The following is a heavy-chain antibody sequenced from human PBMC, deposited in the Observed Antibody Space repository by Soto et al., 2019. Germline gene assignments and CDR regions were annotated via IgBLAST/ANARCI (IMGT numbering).Heavy chain of an antibody. D-gene: IGHD7-27*01. CDR3: ARGRYCLTGRCFPNWFDS. CDR2: IYKSATT. V-gene: IGHV4-30-4*01. Sequence: SETLSLTCSVSGDSISNLDYFWAWIRQPPGQALEYIGYIYKSATTYYNPSFESRVAIYVDTSKSQFSLNVTSVTAADTAVYFCARGRYCLTGRCFPNWFDSWGQGALVTVSS. J-gene: IGHJ5*01. CDR1: GDSISNLDYF.